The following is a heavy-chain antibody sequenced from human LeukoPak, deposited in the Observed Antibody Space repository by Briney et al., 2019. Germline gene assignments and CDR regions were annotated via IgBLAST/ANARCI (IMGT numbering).Heavy chain of an antibody. CDR1: GFTLSSYD. D-gene: IGHD3-16*02. J-gene: IGHJ5*02. CDR2: ISYDGSNK. V-gene: IGHV3-30*18. Sequence: PGGSLRLSCAASGFTLSSYDMHWVRQAPGKGLEWVAVISYDGSNKYYADSVKGRFTISRDNSKNTLFLQMNSLRAEDTAVYYCAKDRRLRLGEFSGRKETNWFDPWGQGTLVTVSS. CDR3: AKDRRLRLGEFSGRKETNWFDP.